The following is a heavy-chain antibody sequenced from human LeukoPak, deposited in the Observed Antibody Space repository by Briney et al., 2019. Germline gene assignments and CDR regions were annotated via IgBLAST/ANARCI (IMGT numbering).Heavy chain of an antibody. CDR1: GFTFSTYA. D-gene: IGHD1-26*01. J-gene: IGHJ3*02. CDR2: FSASGGDI. CDR3: AKDRAVGPTADAFDI. Sequence: GGSLRLSCAASGFTFSTYAINWVRQTPGKGLEWVSGFSASGGDIYYADSVKGRFTISRDNSKNTLYLQMNSLRADDTAVYYCAKDRAVGPTADAFDIWGQGTMVTVSS. V-gene: IGHV3-23*01.